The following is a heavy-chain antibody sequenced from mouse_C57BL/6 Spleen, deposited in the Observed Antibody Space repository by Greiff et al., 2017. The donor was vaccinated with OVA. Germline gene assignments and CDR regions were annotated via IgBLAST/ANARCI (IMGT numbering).Heavy chain of an antibody. V-gene: IGHV5-17*01. CDR1: GFTFSDYG. CDR3: ARGYGSIYWYFDV. J-gene: IGHJ1*03. D-gene: IGHD1-1*01. Sequence: VQLQQSGGGLVKPGGSLKLSCAASGFTFSDYGMHWVRQAPEKGLEWVAYISSGSSTIYYADTVKGRFTISRDNAKNTLFLQMTSLRSEETAMYYCARGYGSIYWYFDVWGTGTTVTVSS. CDR2: ISSGSSTI.